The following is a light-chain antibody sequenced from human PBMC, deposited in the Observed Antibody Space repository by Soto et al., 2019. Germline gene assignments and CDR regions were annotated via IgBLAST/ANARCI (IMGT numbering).Light chain of an antibody. J-gene: IGKJ1*01. CDR3: QQYNSYPWT. Sequence: IQMSQSPSTLSASVGDRVTITCGASRSISSWLAWYQQKPGKAPKLLIYDASSLESGVPSRFSGSGSGTEFTLTISSLQPDDFATYYCQQYNSYPWTFGQGTKVDI. CDR1: RSISSW. V-gene: IGKV1-5*01. CDR2: DAS.